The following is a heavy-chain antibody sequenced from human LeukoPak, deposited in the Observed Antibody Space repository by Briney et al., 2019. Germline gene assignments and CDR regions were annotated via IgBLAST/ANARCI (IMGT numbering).Heavy chain of an antibody. V-gene: IGHV3-53*01. Sequence: PGGSLRLSCAASGFTFSSHWMHWVRQPPGKGLEWVSVISSGGSTYYADSVKGRFTISRDNSKNTLYLQMNSLRVEDTAVYYCGRDLIGTAASWDSWGQGTLVTVSS. J-gene: IGHJ4*02. D-gene: IGHD6-25*01. CDR2: ISSGGST. CDR1: GFTFSSHW. CDR3: GRDLIGTAASWDS.